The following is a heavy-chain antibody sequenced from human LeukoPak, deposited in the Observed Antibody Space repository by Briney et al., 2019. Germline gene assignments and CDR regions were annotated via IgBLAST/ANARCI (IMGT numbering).Heavy chain of an antibody. Sequence: GGSLRLSCAASGFTFSSHAMNWVRQTPGKGLVWVSRINSGGSGTSYADSVEGRFTTSRDNAKNTLYLQMNSLKGEDTAVYYCATSLGPLAEYWGQGTLVTVSS. CDR1: GFTFSSHA. V-gene: IGHV3-74*01. CDR2: INSGGSGT. CDR3: ATSLGPLAEY. J-gene: IGHJ4*02. D-gene: IGHD7-27*01.